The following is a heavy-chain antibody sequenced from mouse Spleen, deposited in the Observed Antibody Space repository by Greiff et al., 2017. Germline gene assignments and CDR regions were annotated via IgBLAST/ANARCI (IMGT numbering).Heavy chain of an antibody. D-gene: IGHD1-1*01. V-gene: IGHV5-12*01. CDR1: GFTFSDYC. CDR2: ISNGGGST. CDR3: ARQDYGSSYGYFDV. Sequence: EVKLMESGGGLVQPGGSLKLSCAASGFTFSDYCMYWVRQTPEKRLEWVAYISNGGGSTYYPDTVKGRFTISRDNAKNTLYLQMSRLKSEDTAMYYCARQDYGSSYGYFDVWGTGTTVTVSS. J-gene: IGHJ1*03.